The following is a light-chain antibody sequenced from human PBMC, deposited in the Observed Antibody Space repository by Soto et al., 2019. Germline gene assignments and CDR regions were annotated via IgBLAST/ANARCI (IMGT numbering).Light chain of an antibody. CDR2: DAS. J-gene: IGKJ5*01. Sequence: EIVLTQSPATLSLSPGERATLSCRASQSFSSYLAWYQQKPGQAPRLLIYDASKRATGIPARFSDRGSGTDFTLTISSLEPEDFAVYYCQQRSNWPPVITFGQGTRLEI. CDR1: QSFSSY. V-gene: IGKV3-11*01. CDR3: QQRSNWPPVIT.